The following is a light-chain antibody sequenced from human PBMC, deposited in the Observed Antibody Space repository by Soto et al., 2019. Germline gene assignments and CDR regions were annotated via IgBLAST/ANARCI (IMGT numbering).Light chain of an antibody. V-gene: IGLV2-8*01. CDR2: EVS. CDR3: TSHGGSNNFYV. J-gene: IGLJ1*01. Sequence: QSALTQPPSASGSPGQSVTISCTGTSSDVGAYNFVSWYQQHPGKAPKLMIYEVSKRPSGVPDRFSASNSGNTASLTVSGLQAEDEADYYCTSHGGSNNFYVFGTGTQLTVL. CDR1: SSDVGAYNF.